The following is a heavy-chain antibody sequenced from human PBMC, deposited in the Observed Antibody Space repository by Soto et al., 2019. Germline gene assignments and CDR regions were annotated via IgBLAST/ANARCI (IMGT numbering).Heavy chain of an antibody. Sequence: PSETLSLTCVVSDGSISTYDWWTWVRQPPGKGLEWIGYIYYSGSTYYNPSLKSRVTISVDTSKNQFSLKLSSVTAADTAVYYCARLYDSSGYWFDPWGQGTLVTVSS. D-gene: IGHD3-22*01. CDR3: ARLYDSSGYWFDP. J-gene: IGHJ5*02. V-gene: IGHV4-31*11. CDR2: IYYSGST. CDR1: DGSISTYDW.